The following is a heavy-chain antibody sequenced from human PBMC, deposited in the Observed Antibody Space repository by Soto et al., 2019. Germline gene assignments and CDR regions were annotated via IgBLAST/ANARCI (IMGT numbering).Heavy chain of an antibody. V-gene: IGHV1-2*02. J-gene: IGHJ3*02. CDR3: ARDLRRITMLVVAWSASDI. Sequence: ASVKVSCKASGYTFTGYYMHWVRQAPGQGLEWMGWINPNSGGTNYAQKFQGRVTMTRDTSISTAYMELSRLRSDDTAVYYCARDLRRITMLVVAWSASDIRGKGPMVT. CDR1: GYTFTGYY. D-gene: IGHD3-22*01. CDR2: INPNSGGT.